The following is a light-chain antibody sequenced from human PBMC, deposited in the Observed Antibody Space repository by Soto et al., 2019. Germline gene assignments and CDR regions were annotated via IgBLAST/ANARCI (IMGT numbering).Light chain of an antibody. CDR3: QKYNGAPLT. CDR1: QAISNY. J-gene: IGKJ4*01. CDR2: AAS. Sequence: DIQMNHSPSSLSASVGDRVTITCRASQAISNYLAWYQQKPGKVPKLLIYAASTLQSGVPSRFSGSGSGTDFNLTISSLQPEDVATYYCQKYNGAPLTFGGGTKLDIK. V-gene: IGKV1-27*01.